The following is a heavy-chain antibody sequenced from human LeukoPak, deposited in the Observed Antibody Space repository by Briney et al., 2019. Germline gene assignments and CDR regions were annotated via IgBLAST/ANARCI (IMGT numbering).Heavy chain of an antibody. CDR2: IYYSGIA. J-gene: IGHJ4*02. Sequence: SETLSLTCTVSARSISTYYCTWIRQPPGKGLEWIGYIYYSGIANYNPSLQSRVTISVDMSKNQFSLMLTSVTGADTAVYYCARGAPCDSSGYRDPSFDYWGQGTLVTVSS. CDR1: ARSISTYY. D-gene: IGHD3-22*01. V-gene: IGHV4-59*01. CDR3: ARGAPCDSSGYRDPSFDY.